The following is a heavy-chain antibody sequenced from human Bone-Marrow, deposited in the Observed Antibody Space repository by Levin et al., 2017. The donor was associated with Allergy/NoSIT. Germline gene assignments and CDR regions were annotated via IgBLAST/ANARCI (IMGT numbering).Heavy chain of an antibody. D-gene: IGHD6-19*01. J-gene: IGHJ4*02. CDR1: GYDFTNYW. Sequence: GESLKISCRTSGYDFTNYWIGWVRQVPGKGLEWVGVVDPRDSDTRYSPSLQGQVTISVDQSITTAYLEWTGLRASDSARYYCVRHREYSTAWYFDYWGQGTLITVSS. V-gene: IGHV5-51*01. CDR3: VRHREYSTAWYFDY. CDR2: VDPRDSDT.